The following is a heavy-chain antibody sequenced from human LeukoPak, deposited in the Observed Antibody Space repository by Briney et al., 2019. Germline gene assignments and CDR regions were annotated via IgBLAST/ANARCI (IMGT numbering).Heavy chain of an antibody. D-gene: IGHD2-21*02. V-gene: IGHV5-51*01. Sequence: GESLKISCKGSGYSFTSYWIGWVRQMPGKGLEWMGIIYPGDSDTRYSPSFQGQVTISADKSISTAYLQWSSLKASDTAMYYCASAADCGGDRYPPYFDYWGQGTLVTVSS. CDR1: GYSFTSYW. CDR2: IYPGDSDT. J-gene: IGHJ4*02. CDR3: ASAADCGGDRYPPYFDY.